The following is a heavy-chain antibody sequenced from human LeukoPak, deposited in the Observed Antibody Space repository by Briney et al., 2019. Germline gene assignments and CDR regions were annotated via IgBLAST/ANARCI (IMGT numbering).Heavy chain of an antibody. Sequence: SETLSLTCTVSGVSISNYYWNWIRQPPGKGLELIGYIYYSGATNYNPALKSRVSMSFDTSKNHFSLKLSSVTAADTAVYYCARGRKYTSGYRVTELGSGYSDYWGQGTLDTASS. CDR3: ARGRKYTSGYRVTELGSGYSDY. CDR2: IYYSGAT. D-gene: IGHD5-18*01. J-gene: IGHJ4*02. V-gene: IGHV4-59*01. CDR1: GVSISNYY.